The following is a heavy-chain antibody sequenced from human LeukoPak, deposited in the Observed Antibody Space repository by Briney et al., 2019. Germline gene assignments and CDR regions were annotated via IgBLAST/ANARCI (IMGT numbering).Heavy chain of an antibody. V-gene: IGHV4-39*07. D-gene: IGHD4-11*01. CDR1: GASISSGSYY. CDR2: VSYDGST. J-gene: IGHJ6*03. CDR3: ARDVTTYYYYYMDV. Sequence: SETLSLTCAVSGASISSGSYYWDWIRQSPGGGLEWIGSVSYDGSTFYKPSLESRVTMSVDTSKNQFSLKLSSVTAADTAVYYCARDVTTYYYYYMDVWGKGTTVTVSS.